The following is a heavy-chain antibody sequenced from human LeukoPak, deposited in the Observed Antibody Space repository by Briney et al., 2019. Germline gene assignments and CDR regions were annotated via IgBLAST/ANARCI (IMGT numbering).Heavy chain of an antibody. V-gene: IGHV3-30*03. Sequence: GGSLRLSCAASGFTFSSYGMHWVRQAPGKGLEWVAIISYDGSYQNYGDSVKGRFTISRDNSKNTVYLQMNNLRGEDAAVYFCGRDPQSWVLSGPVDHWGQGIVLSVSS. D-gene: IGHD1-26*01. CDR2: ISYDGSYQ. CDR3: GRDPQSWVLSGPVDH. J-gene: IGHJ4*02. CDR1: GFTFSSYG.